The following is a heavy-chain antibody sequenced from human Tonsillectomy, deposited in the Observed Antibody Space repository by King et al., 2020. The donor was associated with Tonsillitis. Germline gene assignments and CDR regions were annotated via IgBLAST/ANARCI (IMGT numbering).Heavy chain of an antibody. CDR2: ISYDGRKK. Sequence: VQLVESGGGVVQPGRSLRLSCAASGFTFSGYGMHWVRQAPVKGLEWVTLISYDGRKKYYANFVKGRFTSSRNNSKNTLFLQMNSLRAEDTAIYYCAKDTQYYDFWSGPQENWFDPWGQGTLVTVSS. J-gene: IGHJ5*02. CDR3: AKDTQYYDFWSGPQENWFDP. D-gene: IGHD3-3*01. CDR1: GFTFSGYG. V-gene: IGHV3-30*18.